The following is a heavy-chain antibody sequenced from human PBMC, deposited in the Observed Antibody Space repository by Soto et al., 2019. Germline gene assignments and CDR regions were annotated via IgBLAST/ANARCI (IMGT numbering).Heavy chain of an antibody. V-gene: IGHV1-69*13. Sequence: ASVKVSCKASGGTFSSYAISWVRQAPGQGLGWMGGIIPIFGTANYAQKFQGRVTITADESTSTAYMELSSLRSEDTAVYYCARVIAAPASPPYFDYWGQGTLVTVSS. CDR1: GGTFSSYA. CDR3: ARVIAAPASPPYFDY. D-gene: IGHD6-6*01. J-gene: IGHJ4*02. CDR2: IIPIFGTA.